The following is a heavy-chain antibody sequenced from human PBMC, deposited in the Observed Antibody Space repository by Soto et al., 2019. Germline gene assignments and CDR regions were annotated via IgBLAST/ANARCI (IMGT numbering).Heavy chain of an antibody. V-gene: IGHV4-39*01. Sequence: QMQLQESGPGLVKPSETLSLTCTVSGGSITSSSYYWGWIRQPPGKGLEWIGSMYYGGTTYSNPSLRSRVSISADTSKNQFSLKLSSVTAADTAVYYCASHDVWERVRGAFDIWGHGTMVTVSS. D-gene: IGHD1-26*01. CDR1: GGSITSSSYY. CDR3: ASHDVWERVRGAFDI. CDR2: MYYGGTT. J-gene: IGHJ3*02.